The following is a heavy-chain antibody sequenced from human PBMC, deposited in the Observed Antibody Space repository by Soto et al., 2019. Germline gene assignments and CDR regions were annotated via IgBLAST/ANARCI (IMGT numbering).Heavy chain of an antibody. D-gene: IGHD2-2*01. CDR1: GYTFTSYA. CDR2: INAGNGNT. Sequence: QVQLVQSGAEVKKPGASVKVSCKASGYTFTSYAMHWVRQAPGQRLEWMGWINAGNGNTKYPQKFQGRVTITRDTSASTAYMELSSLRSEDTAVYYCASSHALYYYYGMDVWGQGTTVTVSS. CDR3: ASSHALYYYYGMDV. J-gene: IGHJ6*02. V-gene: IGHV1-3*01.